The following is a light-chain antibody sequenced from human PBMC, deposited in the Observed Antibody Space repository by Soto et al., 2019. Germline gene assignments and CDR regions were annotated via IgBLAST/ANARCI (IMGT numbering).Light chain of an antibody. J-gene: IGKJ1*01. Sequence: DIQLTQSPSFLSASVGDRVTITCRASQGISGNLAWYQQKPGKGPKLLIYAAFILQSGVPARFSGSGSGTEFTLTISSLQPADFATYFCQQLSSYPPTFGQGTKVEIQ. V-gene: IGKV1-9*01. CDR2: AAF. CDR1: QGISGN. CDR3: QQLSSYPPT.